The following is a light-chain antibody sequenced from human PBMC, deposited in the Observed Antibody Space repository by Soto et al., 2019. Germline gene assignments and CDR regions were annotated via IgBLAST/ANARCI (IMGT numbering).Light chain of an antibody. CDR1: QGISSA. CDR2: DAS. V-gene: IGKV1-13*02. Sequence: AIPLTQSPSSLSASVGDRVTITCRASQGISSALAWYQQKPGKAPKLLIYDASSLESGVPSRFSGSGSGTEFTLTISSLQPDDFAAYYCQQFNSYPHTFGLGTKLEIK. J-gene: IGKJ2*01. CDR3: QQFNSYPHT.